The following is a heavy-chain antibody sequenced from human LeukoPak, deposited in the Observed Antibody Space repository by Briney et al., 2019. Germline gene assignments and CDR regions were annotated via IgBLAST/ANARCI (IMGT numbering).Heavy chain of an antibody. D-gene: IGHD3-22*01. CDR1: GFTVSSNY. V-gene: IGHV3-66*04. J-gene: IGHJ4*02. CDR2: IYSGGST. Sequence: PGGSLRLSCAASGFTVSSNYMSWVRQAPGKGLEWVSVIYSGGSTYYADSVKGRFTISRDNSKNTLYLQMNSLRAEDTAVYYCAGRPAYYYDTSGFYFDYWAREPWSPSPQ. CDR3: AGRPAYYYDTSGFYFDY.